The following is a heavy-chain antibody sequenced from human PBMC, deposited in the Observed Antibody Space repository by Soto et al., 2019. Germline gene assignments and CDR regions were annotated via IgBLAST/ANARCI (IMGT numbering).Heavy chain of an antibody. V-gene: IGHV1-18*01. CDR2: ISAYNGNT. Sequence: ASVKVSCKASGYTFTIYGISWVLQAPGQGLEWMGWISAYNGNTNYAQKLQGRVTMTTDTSTSTAYMELSSLRSEDTAVYYCARGRIAARTSSDYWGQGTLVTVS. J-gene: IGHJ4*02. CDR1: GYTFTIYG. D-gene: IGHD6-6*01. CDR3: ARGRIAARTSSDY.